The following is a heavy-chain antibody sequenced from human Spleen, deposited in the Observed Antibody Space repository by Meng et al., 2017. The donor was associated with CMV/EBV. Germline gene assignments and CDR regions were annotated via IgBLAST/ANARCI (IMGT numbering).Heavy chain of an antibody. V-gene: IGHV1-2*02. Sequence: ATVKVSCKASGYTFTGYYMHGVRQAPGQGLEYMGWINPRIGITNYGQQFQGRVTMTRDTSISRAYMERNRLRSDDTAVYYCAIAPGVDAPSDYWGQGTLVTVSS. J-gene: IGHJ4*02. CDR2: INPRIGIT. CDR3: AIAPGVDAPSDY. D-gene: IGHD5-12*01. CDR1: GYTFTGYY.